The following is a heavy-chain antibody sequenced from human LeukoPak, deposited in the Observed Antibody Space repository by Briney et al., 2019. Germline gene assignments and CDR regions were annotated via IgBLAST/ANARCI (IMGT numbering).Heavy chain of an antibody. J-gene: IGHJ4*02. CDR1: GFTFSSYA. D-gene: IGHD3-10*01. V-gene: IGHV3-23*01. CDR2: ISGSGGST. CDR3: AKVGILLWFGELTSLQFYFDY. Sequence: GGSLRLSCAASGFTFSSYAMHWVRQAPGKGLEWVSTISGSGGSTYYADSVKGRFTISRDNSKNTLYLQMNSLRAEDTAVYYCAKVGILLWFGELTSLQFYFDYWGQGTLVTVSS.